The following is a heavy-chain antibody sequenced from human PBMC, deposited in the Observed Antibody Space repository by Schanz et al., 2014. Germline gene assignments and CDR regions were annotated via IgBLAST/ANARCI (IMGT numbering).Heavy chain of an antibody. D-gene: IGHD2-2*01. CDR1: GFIFSSYG. CDR2: MSYDGSIK. CDR3: AKDSTHIDIVLVPTAIDY. Sequence: QVQLVESGGGVVQPGGSLRLSCAASGFIFSSYGMHWVRQAPGKGLEWVAAMSYDGSIKYYGDSVKGRFTISRDNSKNTLYLHMNTLRSEDTAVYYCAKDSTHIDIVLVPTAIDYWGQGTLXTVSS. J-gene: IGHJ4*02. V-gene: IGHV3-30*02.